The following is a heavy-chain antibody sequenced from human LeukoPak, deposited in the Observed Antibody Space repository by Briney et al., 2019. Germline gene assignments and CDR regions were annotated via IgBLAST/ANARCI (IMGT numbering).Heavy chain of an antibody. CDR1: GFTFEEYA. V-gene: IGHV3-9*01. J-gene: IGHJ6*02. D-gene: IGHD3-10*01. CDR3: AKEAALGFGEGSHGMDL. CDR2: VSWNSDKK. Sequence: PGRSLRLSCIASGFTFEEYAMHWVRQAPGKGLEWISCVSWNSDKKAYTSSVRGRFTISRDNAKKSLYLEMKSLRADDTALYYCAKEAALGFGEGSHGMDLWGQGTTVAVSS.